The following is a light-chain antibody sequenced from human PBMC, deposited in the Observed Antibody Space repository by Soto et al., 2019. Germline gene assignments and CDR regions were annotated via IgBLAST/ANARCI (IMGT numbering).Light chain of an antibody. CDR2: KND. Sequence: QSALTQSPSASGTPGQRVTISCSGSGSNIGSHDVFWYQQLPGTAPKLLIYKNDQRPLGVPDRFSGSKSGPSASVAISGPRSEDEADFYCLVWDDSLSSRVLGTGTKVTVL. CDR1: GSNIGSHD. J-gene: IGLJ1*01. CDR3: LVWDDSLSSRV. V-gene: IGLV1-47*01.